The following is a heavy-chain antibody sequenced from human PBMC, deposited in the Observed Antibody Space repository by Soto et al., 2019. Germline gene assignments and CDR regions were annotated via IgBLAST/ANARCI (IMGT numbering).Heavy chain of an antibody. CDR3: ARDSGDYAVVASFDY. CDR2: IIPIFGTA. D-gene: IGHD2-15*01. V-gene: IGHV1-69*13. Sequence: SVKVSCKASGGTFSSYAISWVRQAPVQGLEWMGGIIPIFGTANYAQKFQGRVTITADESTSTAYMELSSLRSEDTAVYYCARDSGDYAVVASFDYWGQGTLVTVSS. CDR1: GGTFSSYA. J-gene: IGHJ4*02.